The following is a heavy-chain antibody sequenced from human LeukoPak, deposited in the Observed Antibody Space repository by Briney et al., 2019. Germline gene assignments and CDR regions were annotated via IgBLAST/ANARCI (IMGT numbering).Heavy chain of an antibody. Sequence: GGSLRLSCAASGFTFSTYWMTWVRQTPGKGLEWVANIKEDGGEQNYVDSVEGRFTISRDNTKNSVFLQMNSLRAEDTAVYYCAREVGGNALSYWGQGTLVTVSS. V-gene: IGHV3-7*01. D-gene: IGHD4-23*01. CDR3: AREVGGNALSY. CDR1: GFTFSTYW. CDR2: IKEDGGEQ. J-gene: IGHJ4*02.